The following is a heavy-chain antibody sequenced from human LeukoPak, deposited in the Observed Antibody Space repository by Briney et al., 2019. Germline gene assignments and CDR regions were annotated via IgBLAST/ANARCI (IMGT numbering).Heavy chain of an antibody. D-gene: IGHD3-10*01. CDR3: AKDRYGSGSYGSL. CDR1: GFTFSSYG. V-gene: IGHV3-23*01. J-gene: IGHJ4*02. CDR2: ISGSGGST. Sequence: GGSLRLSCAASGFTFSSYGMSWVRQAPGKGLEWVSAISGSGGSTYYADSVKGRFTISRDNSKNTLYLQMNSLRAEDTAVYYCAKDRYGSGSYGSLWGQGTLVTVSS.